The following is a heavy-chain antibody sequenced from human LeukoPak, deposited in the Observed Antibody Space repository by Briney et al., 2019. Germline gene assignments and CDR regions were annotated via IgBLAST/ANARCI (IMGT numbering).Heavy chain of an antibody. CDR3: ARSPDYQGY. D-gene: IGHD2-2*01. J-gene: IGHJ4*02. Sequence: GGSLRLSCAASGFTFSSCSMNWVRQAPGKGLEWVSYISSSGSTIYYADSVKGRFTISRDNAKNSLYLQMNSLRAEDTAVYYCARSPDYQGYWGQGTLVTVSS. CDR2: ISSSGSTI. V-gene: IGHV3-48*01. CDR1: GFTFSSCS.